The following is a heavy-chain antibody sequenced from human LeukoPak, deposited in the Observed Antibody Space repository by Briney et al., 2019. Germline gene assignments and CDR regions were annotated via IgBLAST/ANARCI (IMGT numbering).Heavy chain of an antibody. Sequence: PWGSLRLSCVASGFTFNSYAMYWVRQAPGKGLEWISGIFGSGGSAHYADSVKGRFTISRDNSKNTVYLQLGSLRVEDTAVYYCGKTTVGYSSGRYPGWPVDYWGQGALVTVSS. CDR2: IFGSGGSA. V-gene: IGHV3-23*01. CDR1: GFTFNSYA. J-gene: IGHJ4*02. D-gene: IGHD2-15*01. CDR3: GKTTVGYSSGRYPGWPVDY.